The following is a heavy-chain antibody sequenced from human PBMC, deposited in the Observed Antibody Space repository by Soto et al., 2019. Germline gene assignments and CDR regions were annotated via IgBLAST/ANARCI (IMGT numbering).Heavy chain of an antibody. D-gene: IGHD3-3*01. Sequence: QAYLVESGGGVVQPGRSLRLSCAASGFSFSTFALHWVRQAPGEGLEWVAPISHDGRNEKYAESVKGRFTISRDNSKNTVYMQMDSLRLEDTGVYYCARDGLPDDFRSGGYWFDPWGQGTQVTVSS. CDR2: ISHDGRNE. CDR1: GFSFSTFA. J-gene: IGHJ5*02. V-gene: IGHV3-30-3*01. CDR3: ARDGLPDDFRSGGYWFDP.